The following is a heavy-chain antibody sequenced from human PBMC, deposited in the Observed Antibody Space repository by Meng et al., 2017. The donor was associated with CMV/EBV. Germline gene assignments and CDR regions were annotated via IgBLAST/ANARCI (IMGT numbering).Heavy chain of an antibody. V-gene: IGHV4-34*01. CDR2: INHSGST. CDR1: GGSFSGDY. D-gene: IGHD1-26*01. Sequence: QVQLQQWGEGLLKPSETLSLTCAVYGGSFSGDYWSWIRQPPGKGLEWIGEINHSGSTNYNPSLKSRVTISVDTSKNQFSLKLSSVTAADTAVYYCARGVGGWFDPWGQGTLVTVSS. J-gene: IGHJ5*02. CDR3: ARGVGGWFDP.